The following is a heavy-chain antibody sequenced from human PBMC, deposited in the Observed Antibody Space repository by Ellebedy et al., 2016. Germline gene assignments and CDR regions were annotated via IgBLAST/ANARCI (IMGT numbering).Heavy chain of an antibody. CDR1: GFIFSNYN. J-gene: IGHJ6*03. CDR3: ARDPYCGSTSCYYGGYYHYYMDV. CDR2: ITSSSSHI. D-gene: IGHD2-2*01. V-gene: IGHV3-21*01. Sequence: GGSLRLSCAASGFIFSNYNMNWVRQAPGKGLEWVSSITSSSSHIYYADSVKGRFTISRDNTNNSLYLQMNSLRAEDAAVYYCARDPYCGSTSCYYGGYYHYYMDVWGRGTAVTVSS.